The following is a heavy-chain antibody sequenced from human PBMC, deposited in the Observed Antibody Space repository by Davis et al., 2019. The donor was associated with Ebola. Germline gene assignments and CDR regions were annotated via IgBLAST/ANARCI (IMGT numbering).Heavy chain of an antibody. CDR1: GVSISRHY. D-gene: IGHD3-10*01. Sequence: PSETLSLTCTVSGVSISRHYWSWIRQPPGKRLEWIGSIYYTGNAYYNSSLASRATISVDTSKNQFSLKLTSVTAADTAMYYCSERGSSVWGQGTLDTVSS. V-gene: IGHV4-59*03. CDR2: IYYTGNA. J-gene: IGHJ4*02. CDR3: SERGSSV.